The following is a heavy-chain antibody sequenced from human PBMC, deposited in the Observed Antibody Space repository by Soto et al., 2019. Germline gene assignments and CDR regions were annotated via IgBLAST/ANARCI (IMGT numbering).Heavy chain of an antibody. Sequence: QVQLVQSGAEVKKPGSSVKVSCKASGGTFSSYAISWVRQAPGQGLEWMGGIIPIFGTANYAQKFQGRVTITADESTSTAYMELSSLRSEDTAVYYCARVKILGVVPAAIWLESGYFDYWGQGTLVTVSS. D-gene: IGHD2-2*01. V-gene: IGHV1-69*01. CDR3: ARVKILGVVPAAIWLESGYFDY. J-gene: IGHJ4*02. CDR2: IIPIFGTA. CDR1: GGTFSSYA.